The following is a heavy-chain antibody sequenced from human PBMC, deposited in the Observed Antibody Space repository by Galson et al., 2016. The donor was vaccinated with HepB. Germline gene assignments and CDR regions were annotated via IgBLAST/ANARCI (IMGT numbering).Heavy chain of an antibody. J-gene: IGHJ5*02. Sequence: TLSLTCTVSGGSLSGGGYYWSWIRQSPGRGLEWIGYIYDNGSTDYKSSLKRRVTMSVDTSKNQFSLKLSSVTAADTAVYYCARERRGYTLPFDPWGQGTLVTVSS. CDR1: GGSLSGGGYY. CDR3: ARERRGYTLPFDP. V-gene: IGHV4-31*03. D-gene: IGHD3-22*01. CDR2: IYDNGST.